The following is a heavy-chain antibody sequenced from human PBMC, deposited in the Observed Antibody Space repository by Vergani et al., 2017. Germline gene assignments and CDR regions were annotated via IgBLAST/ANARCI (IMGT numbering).Heavy chain of an antibody. J-gene: IGHJ4*02. CDR2: LSASDRRT. D-gene: IGHD4-17*01. V-gene: IGHV3-23*01. CDR3: ARGASGDYVSSFDY. CDR1: GFTFIMHA. Sequence: EVQLLESGGDLVQPGGSLRLSCAASGFTFIMHAMSWVRQAPGKGLEWVSTLSASDRRTHYADSVKGRFTISRDISKNTLFLQMNSLRAEDTAVYYCARGASGDYVSSFDYWGQGTLVTVSS.